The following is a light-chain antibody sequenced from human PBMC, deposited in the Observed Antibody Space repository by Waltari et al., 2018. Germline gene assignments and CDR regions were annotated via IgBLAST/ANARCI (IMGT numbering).Light chain of an antibody. CDR3: LLHVGGVQLV. Sequence: QTVVTQEPSLTVSPGGTVTLTCASSTGPVASAHYPSWFQQMPGQAPRALIFSSTNKYSWTPARFSGSLLGSKAALTLSSVQPEDEADYYCLLHVGGVQLVFGGGTRLTVL. CDR1: TGPVASAHY. J-gene: IGLJ3*02. CDR2: SST. V-gene: IGLV7-43*01.